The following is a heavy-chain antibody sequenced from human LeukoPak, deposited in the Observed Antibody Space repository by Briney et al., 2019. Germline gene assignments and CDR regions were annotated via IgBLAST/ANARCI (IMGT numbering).Heavy chain of an antibody. J-gene: IGHJ6*02. V-gene: IGHV3-48*03. Sequence: PGGSLRLSCAASGFTVGSDYITWVRQAPGKGLEWVSYISSSGSTIYYADSVKGRFTISRDNAKNSLYLQMNSLRAEDTAVYYCARERIDIVATIPGYYGMDVWGQGTTVTVSS. CDR3: ARERIDIVATIPGYYGMDV. CDR1: GFTVGSDY. CDR2: ISSSGSTI. D-gene: IGHD5-12*01.